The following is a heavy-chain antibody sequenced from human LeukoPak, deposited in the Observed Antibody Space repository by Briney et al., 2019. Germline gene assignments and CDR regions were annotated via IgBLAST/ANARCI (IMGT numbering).Heavy chain of an antibody. D-gene: IGHD6-13*01. CDR2: IIPIFGTA. CDR1: GYTFTNYY. Sequence: SVKVSCKASGYTFTNYYIDWVRQAPGQGLEWMGGIIPIFGTANYAQRFQGRVTITADESTSTAYMELSSLRSEDTAVYYCARIGQQLALRYYGMDVWGQGTTVTVSS. CDR3: ARIGQQLALRYYGMDV. V-gene: IGHV1-69*13. J-gene: IGHJ6*02.